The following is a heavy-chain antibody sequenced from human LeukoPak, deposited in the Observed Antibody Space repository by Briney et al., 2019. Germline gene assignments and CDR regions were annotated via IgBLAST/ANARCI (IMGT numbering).Heavy chain of an antibody. CDR3: ARDHRVRGVIEYYYYGMDV. CDR1: GFTFSTYW. J-gene: IGHJ6*02. CDR2: ISSSSSTI. V-gene: IGHV3-48*02. D-gene: IGHD3-10*01. Sequence: PGGSLRLSCAASGFTFSTYWMHWVRQAPGKGLVWVSYISSSSSTIYYADSVKGRFTISRDNAKNSLYLQMNSLRDEDTAVYYCARDHRVRGVIEYYYYGMDVWGQGTTVTVSS.